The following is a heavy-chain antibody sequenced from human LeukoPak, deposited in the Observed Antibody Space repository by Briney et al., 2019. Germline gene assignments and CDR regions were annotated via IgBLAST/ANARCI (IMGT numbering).Heavy chain of an antibody. V-gene: IGHV4-30-4*08. Sequence: SETLSFTCTFPGPSLSSGDYYWSWIRKPPGKGLEWIGYIYYSGSTYYNPSLKSRVTISVDTSKKQFSLKLSSVTAADTAVYYCARGTPLSMLKYWGQGTLVTVSS. D-gene: IGHD2-8*01. CDR3: ARGTPLSMLKY. CDR1: GPSLSSGDYY. CDR2: IYYSGST. J-gene: IGHJ4*02.